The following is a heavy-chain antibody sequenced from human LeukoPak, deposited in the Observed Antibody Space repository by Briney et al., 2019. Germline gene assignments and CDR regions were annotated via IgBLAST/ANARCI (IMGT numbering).Heavy chain of an antibody. Sequence: GASVKVSCKASGYTFTGYYMHWVRQAPGQGLEWMGWINPNSGGTNYAQKFQGRVTMTRDTSISTAYMELSRLRSDDTAVYYCARGPIAGVVPAADFDYWGQGTLVTVSS. CDR2: INPNSGGT. CDR1: GYTFTGYY. CDR3: ARGPIAGVVPAADFDY. D-gene: IGHD2-2*01. V-gene: IGHV1-2*02. J-gene: IGHJ4*02.